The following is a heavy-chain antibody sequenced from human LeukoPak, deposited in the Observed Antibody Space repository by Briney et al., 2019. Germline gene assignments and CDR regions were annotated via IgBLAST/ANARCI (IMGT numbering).Heavy chain of an antibody. CDR2: IYTSGGT. CDR3: ARQYSSSWFEDWFDP. D-gene: IGHD6-13*01. CDR1: GDSISSYY. V-gene: IGHV4-4*09. J-gene: IGHJ5*02. Sequence: SETLSLTCTVSGDSISSYYWSWIRQPPGKGLEWIGYIYTSGGTNYIPSLKGRVTISIDTSKNQFSLKLSSVTAADTAVYYCARQYSSSWFEDWFDPWGQGTLVTVSS.